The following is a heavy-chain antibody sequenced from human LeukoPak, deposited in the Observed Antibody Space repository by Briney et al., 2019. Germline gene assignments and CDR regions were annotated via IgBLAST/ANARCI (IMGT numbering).Heavy chain of an antibody. CDR2: IYPGDSDT. J-gene: IGHJ4*02. CDR1: GSIFTSYW. Sequence: GASLQISGQGSGSIFTSYWSGWVRQLPGKGLEWMGIIYPGDSDTTYSPSFQGEATTSANNTSSTAYLQWRSLMASENAMDYYARQYNGSYPNDYWGQGTLVTVSS. CDR3: ARQYNGSYPNDY. V-gene: IGHV5-51*01. D-gene: IGHD1-26*01.